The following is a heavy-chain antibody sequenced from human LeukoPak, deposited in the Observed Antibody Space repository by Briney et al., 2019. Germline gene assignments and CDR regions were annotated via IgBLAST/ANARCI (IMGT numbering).Heavy chain of an antibody. D-gene: IGHD6-19*01. CDR2: IRAYDGNT. Sequence: GASVKVSCKASGYTFTSYGISWARQAPGQGLEWLGWIRAYDGNTNYAQNLQGRVTMTTDTSTSTAYMELRSLRSDDTAVYYCARDQPYSSGWYGDAFDIWGQGTMVTVSS. J-gene: IGHJ3*02. V-gene: IGHV1-18*01. CDR3: ARDQPYSSGWYGDAFDI. CDR1: GYTFTSYG.